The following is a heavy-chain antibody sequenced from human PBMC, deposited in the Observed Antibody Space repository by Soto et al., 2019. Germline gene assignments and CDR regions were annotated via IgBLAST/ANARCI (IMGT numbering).Heavy chain of an antibody. D-gene: IGHD3-22*01. CDR3: ARGINYYDSSGDSWFDP. CDR1: GSSINSGRYS. J-gene: IGHJ5*02. Sequence: QLQLQESGSGLVKPSQTLSLTCTVSGSSINSGRYSWTWIRQPPGEGLQWIGHMYHTGTTYYNPSLKSRVTMSVDTSKNQFSLKLTSGTAADTAMYYCARGINYYDSSGDSWFDPWGQGTLVTVSS. V-gene: IGHV4-30-2*01. CDR2: MYHTGTT.